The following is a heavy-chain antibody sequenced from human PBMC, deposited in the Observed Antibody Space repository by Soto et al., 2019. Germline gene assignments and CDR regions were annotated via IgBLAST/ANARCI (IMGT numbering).Heavy chain of an antibody. V-gene: IGHV2-5*02. Sequence: GSGPTLVNPTQTLTLTCTFSGLSLSTSGVGVGWIRQPPGKALEWLALIYWDDDKRYSPSLKSRLTITKDTSKNQVVLTMTNMDPVDTATYYCAHSPPSVEAAAGTSYFDYWGQGTLVTVSS. CDR2: IYWDDDK. CDR3: AHSPPSVEAAAGTSYFDY. J-gene: IGHJ4*02. CDR1: GLSLSTSGVG. D-gene: IGHD6-13*01.